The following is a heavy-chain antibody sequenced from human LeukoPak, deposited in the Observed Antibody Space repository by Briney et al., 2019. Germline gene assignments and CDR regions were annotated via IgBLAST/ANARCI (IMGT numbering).Heavy chain of an antibody. Sequence: ASVKVSCKASGYTFTGYNIHWVRQAPGQGLEWMGRIRPNSGGTDYAQKFQGRVTMTGDTSVSTAYMDLSRLRSDDTAVYYCARDGTIYCSSTSCYKGIDYWGQGTLVTVSS. D-gene: IGHD2-2*02. CDR2: IRPNSGGT. CDR1: GYTFTGYN. V-gene: IGHV1-2*06. CDR3: ARDGTIYCSSTSCYKGIDY. J-gene: IGHJ4*02.